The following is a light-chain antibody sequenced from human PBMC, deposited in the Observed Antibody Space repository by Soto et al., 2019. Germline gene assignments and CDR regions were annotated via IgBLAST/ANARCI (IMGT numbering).Light chain of an antibody. Sequence: EIVLTQSPATLSVSPGERATLSCRASQSVSSNLAWYQQKPGQAPRLLISGASSRATGIPDRFSGSGSGTDFTLTVSRLEPEDFAVYYCQQYDNSPITFGQGTRLEI. CDR2: GAS. CDR3: QQYDNSPIT. J-gene: IGKJ5*01. CDR1: QSVSSN. V-gene: IGKV3-20*01.